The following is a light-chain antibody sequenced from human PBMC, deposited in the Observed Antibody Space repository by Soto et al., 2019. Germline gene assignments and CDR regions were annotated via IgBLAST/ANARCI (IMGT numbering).Light chain of an antibody. CDR1: QSISSW. Sequence: DIQMTQSPSSVSASVGDRVTITCRASQSISSWLAWYQQKPGKAPKLLIYDTSSLRSGVPSRFSGSGSGTDFTLTISSLQPEDFATYYCQQANSFPRTFGQGTKVEIK. CDR2: DTS. V-gene: IGKV1-12*01. J-gene: IGKJ1*01. CDR3: QQANSFPRT.